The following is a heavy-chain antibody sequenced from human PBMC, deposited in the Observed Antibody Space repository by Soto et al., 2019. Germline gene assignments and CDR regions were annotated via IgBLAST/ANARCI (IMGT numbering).Heavy chain of an antibody. D-gene: IGHD6-6*01. Sequence: EVHLLDSGGGLVQPGGSLRLSCAASGFTFSNYVMSWVGQAPGKGLEWVSPISGSGDNTYYADSVKGRFTISSYNSKNTLFLQMNSLRAEDTAVYYCAKRPLVLPLGFDYWGQGTLVSVSS. CDR3: AKRPLVLPLGFDY. CDR2: ISGSGDNT. V-gene: IGHV3-23*01. J-gene: IGHJ4*02. CDR1: GFTFSNYV.